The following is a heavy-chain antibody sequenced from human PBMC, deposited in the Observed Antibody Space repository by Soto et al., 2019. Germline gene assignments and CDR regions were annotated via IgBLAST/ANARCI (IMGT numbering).Heavy chain of an antibody. Sequence: QVQLVQSGAEVKKPGSSVKVSCKASGGTFSNYAISWVRQAPGQGLEWMGGIIPIFGTANYAQKFQGRVTITADKSTSTAYVELSSLRSEDTAVYYCARDSSSWYRNNWFDPWGQGTLVTVSS. CDR2: IIPIFGTA. V-gene: IGHV1-69*06. D-gene: IGHD6-13*01. CDR1: GGTFSNYA. J-gene: IGHJ5*02. CDR3: ARDSSSWYRNNWFDP.